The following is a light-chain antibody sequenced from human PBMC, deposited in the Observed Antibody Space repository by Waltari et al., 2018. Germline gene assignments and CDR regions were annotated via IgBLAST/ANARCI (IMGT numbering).Light chain of an antibody. Sequence: QTVVTQEPSLSVSPGGTVTLTCALSSGSISSTSYATWYQQTPGQAPRTLVYKGNSRSSWVPDRFSGSILGNKAALTITGAQADDDSDYYCSLYMGSGIWVFGGGTKLTVL. CDR2: KGN. V-gene: IGLV8-61*01. CDR3: SLYMGSGIWV. CDR1: SGSISSTSY. J-gene: IGLJ3*02.